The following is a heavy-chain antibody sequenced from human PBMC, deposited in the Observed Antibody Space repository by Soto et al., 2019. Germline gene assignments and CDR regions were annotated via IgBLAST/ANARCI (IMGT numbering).Heavy chain of an antibody. CDR1: GFTVDDYT. V-gene: IGHV3-43*01. D-gene: IGHD6-6*01. CDR2: ISWDGGST. CDR3: AKDGSSSGYYYYGMDV. Sequence: WWSLRLCCAASGFTVDDYTMHWFRQAPGKGLEWVSLISWDGGSTYYADSVKGRFTISRDNSKNSLYLQMNSLRTEDTALYYCAKDGSSSGYYYYGMDVWGQGTTVTVSS. J-gene: IGHJ6*02.